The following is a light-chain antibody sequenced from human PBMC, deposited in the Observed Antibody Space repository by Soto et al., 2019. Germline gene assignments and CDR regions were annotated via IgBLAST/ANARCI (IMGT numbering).Light chain of an antibody. V-gene: IGLV2-14*01. Sequence: QSALTQPASVSGSPGQSITISCTGTSSDVGGFNYVSWFQQIPDKTPKLIIYQASHRPSGVSVRFSGSKSGNTASLTISGLRAEDEADYFCNSYTSTDLPYVFGTGTKLTVL. CDR2: QAS. CDR1: SSDVGGFNY. J-gene: IGLJ1*01. CDR3: NSYTSTDLPYV.